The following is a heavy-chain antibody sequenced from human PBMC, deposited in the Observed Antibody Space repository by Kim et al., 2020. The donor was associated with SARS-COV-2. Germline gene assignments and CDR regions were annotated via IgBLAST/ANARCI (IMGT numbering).Heavy chain of an antibody. D-gene: IGHD3-3*01. Sequence: GGSLRLSCAASGFTFSSYEMNWVRQAPGKGLEWVSYISSSGSTIYYADSVKGRFTISRDNAKNSLYLQMNSLRAEDTAVYYCARDRSITISLGGMDVWPRDHGHRLL. J-gene: IGHJ6*02. CDR3: ARDRSITISLGGMDV. V-gene: IGHV3-48*03. CDR2: ISSSGSTI. CDR1: GFTFSSYE.